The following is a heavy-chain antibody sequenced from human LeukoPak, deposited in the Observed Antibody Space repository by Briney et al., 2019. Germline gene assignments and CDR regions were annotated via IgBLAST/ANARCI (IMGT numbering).Heavy chain of an antibody. CDR2: INWNGGST. J-gene: IGHJ4*02. CDR3: ARRAHPYCGGDCYSPFDY. D-gene: IGHD2-21*02. Sequence: GGSLRLSCAASGFTFSSYWMNWVRQAPGKGLEWVSGINWNGGSTGYADSVKGRFTISRDNAKNSLYLQMNSLRAEDTALYHCARRAHPYCGGDCYSPFDYWGQGTLVTVSS. CDR1: GFTFSSYW. V-gene: IGHV3-20*01.